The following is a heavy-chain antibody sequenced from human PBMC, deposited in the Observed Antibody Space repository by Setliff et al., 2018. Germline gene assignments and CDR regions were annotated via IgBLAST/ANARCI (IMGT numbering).Heavy chain of an antibody. CDR3: ATRLGDF. Sequence: LRLSCAAAGFTFSSHWMNWVRQAPGKGLEWVGRIKSKADGGTADFAAPVKGRFTISRDDSKNTMSLQMNSLKTEDTAVYFCATRLGDFWGQGTLVTAPQ. CDR2: IKSKADGGTA. J-gene: IGHJ4*02. V-gene: IGHV3-15*01. CDR1: GFTFSSHW.